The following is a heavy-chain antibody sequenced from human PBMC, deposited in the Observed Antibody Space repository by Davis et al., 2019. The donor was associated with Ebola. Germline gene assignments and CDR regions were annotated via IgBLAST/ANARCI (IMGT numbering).Heavy chain of an antibody. D-gene: IGHD3-22*01. Sequence: KVSCKGSGYSFTSYWIGWVRQMPGKGLEWMGIIYPGDSDTRYSPSFQGQVTISADKSISTAYLQWSSLRSEDTAVYYCARDNYDSSGTDYWGQGTLVTVSS. J-gene: IGHJ4*02. CDR1: GYSFTSYW. CDR3: ARDNYDSSGTDY. V-gene: IGHV5-51*01. CDR2: IYPGDSDT.